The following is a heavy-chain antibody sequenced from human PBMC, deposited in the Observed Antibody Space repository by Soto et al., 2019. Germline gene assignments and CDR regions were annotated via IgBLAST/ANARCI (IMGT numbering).Heavy chain of an antibody. V-gene: IGHV4-4*02. J-gene: IGHJ4*02. Sequence: QVQLQESGPGLVKAWETLSLTCAVSGDSISSPNWWSWYRQSPGKGLELIGEMFASGSSNYNPSLDGRVTISLDTSKNQFSLTLTSLTAADTAIYYCAREGFDHRPDYWGQGIPVSVS. CDR1: GDSISSPNW. CDR3: AREGFDHRPDY. CDR2: MFASGSS.